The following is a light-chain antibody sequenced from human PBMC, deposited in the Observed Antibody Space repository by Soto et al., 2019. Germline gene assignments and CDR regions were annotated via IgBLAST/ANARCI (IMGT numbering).Light chain of an antibody. V-gene: IGLV4-69*01. Sequence: QSVLTQTPSASASLGASVKLTCTLSSGHSSYAIAWHQQQPEKGPRYLMKLNGDGSHSKGDGIPDRFSGSSSGAERYLTISSLQSEDEADYYCQTWVTGTYVVFGGGTKVTVL. CDR2: LNGDGSH. CDR1: SGHSSYA. CDR3: QTWVTGTYVV. J-gene: IGLJ2*01.